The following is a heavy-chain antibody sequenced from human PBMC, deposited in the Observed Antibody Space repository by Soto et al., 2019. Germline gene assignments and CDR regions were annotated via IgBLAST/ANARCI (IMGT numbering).Heavy chain of an antibody. CDR3: ATDDPNSKWDTGHFDH. CDR2: ITSRTYGATT. J-gene: IGHJ4*02. D-gene: IGHD1-26*01. V-gene: IGHV3-15*01. Sequence: GGSLRLSCAGSGFPFNNAWMNWVRQAPGQGLEWIGRITSRTYGATTDYAAPVKGRFSISRDDSKNMVFLQMNSLKTEDTAVYYCATDDPNSKWDTGHFDHWGQGTLVTVSS. CDR1: GFPFNNAW.